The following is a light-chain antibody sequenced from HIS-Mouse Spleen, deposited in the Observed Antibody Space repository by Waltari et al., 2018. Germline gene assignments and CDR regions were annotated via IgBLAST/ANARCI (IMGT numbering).Light chain of an antibody. CDR3: VLYMGSGIWV. CDR1: SCSVPTSYY. J-gene: IGLJ3*02. Sequence: QTVVTQEPSFSVSPGGTVTLTCVLSSCSVPTSYYPSSYQQTPGQAPRTLIYSTNTRSSGVPDRFSGSILGNKAALTITGAQADDESDYYCVLYMGSGIWVFGGGTKLTVL. CDR2: STN. V-gene: IGLV8-61*01.